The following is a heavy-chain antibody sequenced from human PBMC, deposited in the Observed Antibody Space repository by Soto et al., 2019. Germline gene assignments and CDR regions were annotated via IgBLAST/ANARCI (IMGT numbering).Heavy chain of an antibody. CDR3: AKLVRSGDCSGGSCYSDY. Sequence: EVQLLESGGGLVQPGGSLRLSCAASGFTFSSYAMSWVRQAPGKGLEWVSAISGSGGSTYYADSVKGRFTISRDNSKNTLYLQMNSLRAEDTAVYYCAKLVRSGDCSGGSCYSDYWRQGTLVTVSS. J-gene: IGHJ4*02. V-gene: IGHV3-23*01. D-gene: IGHD2-15*01. CDR2: ISGSGGST. CDR1: GFTFSSYA.